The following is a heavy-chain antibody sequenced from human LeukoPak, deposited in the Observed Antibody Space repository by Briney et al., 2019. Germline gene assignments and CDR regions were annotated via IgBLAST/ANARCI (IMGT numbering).Heavy chain of an antibody. CDR1: GGSFSGYY. D-gene: IGHD6-13*01. J-gene: IGHJ4*02. V-gene: IGHV4-34*01. Sequence: SETLSLTCAVYGGSFSGYYWSWIRQPPGKGLEWIGEINHSGSTNYNPSLKSRVTISVDTSKNQFSLKLSSVTAADTAVYYCAGSSSWSKDLDYWGRGTLVTVSS. CDR2: INHSGST. CDR3: AGSSSWSKDLDY.